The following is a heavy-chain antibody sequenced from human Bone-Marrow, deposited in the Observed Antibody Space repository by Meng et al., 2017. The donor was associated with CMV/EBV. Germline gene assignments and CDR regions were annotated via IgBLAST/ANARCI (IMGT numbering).Heavy chain of an antibody. J-gene: IGHJ4*02. V-gene: IGHV1-8*03. Sequence: SVTVSCKASGYTFTSYDINWVRQATGQGLEWMGWMNPNSGNTGYAQKFQGRVTITRNTSISRAYMELSSLRSEDAAVYYCGRGPGEEVEWLYLWGQGTLVTVSS. CDR3: GRGPGEEVEWLYL. D-gene: IGHD3-3*01. CDR2: MNPNSGNT. CDR1: GYTFTSYD.